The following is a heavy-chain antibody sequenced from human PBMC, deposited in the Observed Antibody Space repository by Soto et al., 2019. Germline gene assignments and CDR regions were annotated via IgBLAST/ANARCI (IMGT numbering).Heavy chain of an antibody. J-gene: IGHJ4*02. CDR3: ASYGVYGGLYYFDY. CDR1: GGSVSSGSYY. V-gene: IGHV4-61*01. D-gene: IGHD2-8*01. CDR2: IYYSGST. Sequence: QGQLQESGPGLVKPSETVSLTCTDCGGSVSSGSYYWSWIRQPPGKGLEWIGYIYYSGSTNYNPSIKSRVTISVDTSKNQFSLKLSSVTAADTAVYYCASYGVYGGLYYFDYWGQGTLVTVSS.